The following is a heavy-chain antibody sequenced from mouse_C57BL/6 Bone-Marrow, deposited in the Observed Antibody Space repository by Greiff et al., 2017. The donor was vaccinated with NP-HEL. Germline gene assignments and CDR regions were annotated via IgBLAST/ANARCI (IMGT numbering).Heavy chain of an antibody. V-gene: IGHV2-2*01. D-gene: IGHD1-1*01. Sequence: VKLMESGPGLVQPSQSLSIPCTVSGFSLTSYGVHWVRQSPGKGLEWLGVIWSGGSTDYNAAFISRLSISKDNSKSQVFFKMNSLQADDTAIYYCARNPLITTVVATRYFDVWGTGTTVTVSS. J-gene: IGHJ1*03. CDR3: ARNPLITTVVATRYFDV. CDR1: GFSLTSYG. CDR2: IWSGGST.